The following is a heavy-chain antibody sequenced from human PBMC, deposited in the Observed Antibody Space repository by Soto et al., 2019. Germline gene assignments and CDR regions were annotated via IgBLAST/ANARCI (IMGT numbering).Heavy chain of an antibody. V-gene: IGHV3-30-3*01. CDR2: ISYDGSNK. CDR1: GFTFSSYA. D-gene: IGHD3-22*01. CDR3: ARDAEPHYYDSSGSYPFHIDY. Sequence: QVQLVESGGGVVQPGRSLRLSCAASGFTFSSYAMHWVRQAPGKGLEWVAVISYDGSNKYYADSVKGRFTISRDNSKNTVYLQMNSLRAEDTDVYYCARDAEPHYYDSSGSYPFHIDYWGQGTLVTVSS. J-gene: IGHJ4*02.